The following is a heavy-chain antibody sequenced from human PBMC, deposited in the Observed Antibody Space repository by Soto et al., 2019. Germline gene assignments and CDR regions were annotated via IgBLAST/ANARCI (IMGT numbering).Heavy chain of an antibody. CDR1: GGSISSYY. Sequence: SETLSLTCTVSGGSISSYYWSWIRQPPGKGLEWIGYIYYSGSTNYNPSLKSRVTISVDTSKNQFSLKLSSLTAADTAVYYCAGAPGSQYLAVAGTGWFDPWGQGTLVTVSS. CDR2: IYYSGST. D-gene: IGHD6-19*01. CDR3: AGAPGSQYLAVAGTGWFDP. J-gene: IGHJ5*02. V-gene: IGHV4-59*01.